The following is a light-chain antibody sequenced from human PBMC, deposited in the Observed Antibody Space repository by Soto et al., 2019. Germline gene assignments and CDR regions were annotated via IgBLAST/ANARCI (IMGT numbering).Light chain of an antibody. J-gene: IGLJ1*01. Sequence: QSVLTQPASVSGSPGQSITISCTGTSSDIGDYNYVSWYQQHPGKAPKLVIYEVSNRPSGVSNRFSGSKSGNTASLTISGLQAEDEADYYCSSYTSSSTLPYVFGTGTKVTVL. CDR1: SSDIGDYNY. CDR3: SSYTSSSTLPYV. CDR2: EVS. V-gene: IGLV2-14*01.